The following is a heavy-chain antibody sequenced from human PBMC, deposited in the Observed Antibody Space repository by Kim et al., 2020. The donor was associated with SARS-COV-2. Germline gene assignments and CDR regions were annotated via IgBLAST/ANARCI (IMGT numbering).Heavy chain of an antibody. D-gene: IGHD4-4*01. Sequence: ASVKVSCKASGYTFSSYYMYWVRQAPGQGLEWMGRINPSGGITTYAQKFQGRVTMTRDTSTSTGNVELSSLRSEDTAVYYCARGDGYSLALDYWGQGTLVTVSS. CDR1: GYTFSSYY. V-gene: IGHV1-46*01. J-gene: IGHJ4*02. CDR2: INPSGGIT. CDR3: ARGDGYSLALDY.